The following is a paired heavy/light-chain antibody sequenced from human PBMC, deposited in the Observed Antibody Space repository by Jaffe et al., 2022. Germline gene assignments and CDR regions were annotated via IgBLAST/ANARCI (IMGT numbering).Light chain of an antibody. CDR1: QSVTSRY. V-gene: IGKV3-20*01. CDR2: GAS. J-gene: IGKJ2*01. Sequence: ETVLTQSPGTLSLSPGERATLSCRASQSVTSRYLAWYQQKPGQAPRLLIYGASSRATGIPDRFSGSGSGTDFTLTISRLEPEDFAVYYCQQYGGSLQMYTFGQGTKLEIK. CDR3: QQYGGSLQMYT.
Heavy chain of an antibody. J-gene: IGHJ4*02. CDR2: INPRGAGT. D-gene: IGHD1-26*01. Sequence: QVQLVQSGAEVKKPGASVKVSCKASGYTFTNYYIHWVRQAPGQGLEWMGMINPRGAGTDYGQKFHDRVTMTRDTSTSTVYMELSSLRSEDTAVYYCARELPQTCYFDFWGQGTLVTVSS. V-gene: IGHV1-46*01. CDR1: GYTFTNYY. CDR3: ARELPQTCYFDF.